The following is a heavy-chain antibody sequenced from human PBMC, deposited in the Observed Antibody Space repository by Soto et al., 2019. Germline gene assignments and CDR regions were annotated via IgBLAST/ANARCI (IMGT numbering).Heavy chain of an antibody. V-gene: IGHV1-69*06. D-gene: IGHD5-12*01. CDR3: ARFYSGYHFLWFDP. Sequence: ASVKVSCKTSGGTFSSYTISWVRQAPGQGLEWMGGIIPFFGTTDYAQKFQGRVTITADKSTSTAYMELSSLRSEDTAVYYCARFYSGYHFLWFDPWGQGTMVTVSS. J-gene: IGHJ5*02. CDR1: GGTFSSYT. CDR2: IIPFFGTT.